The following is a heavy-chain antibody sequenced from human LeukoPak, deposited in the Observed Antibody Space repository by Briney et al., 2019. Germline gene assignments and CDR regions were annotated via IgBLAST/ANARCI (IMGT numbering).Heavy chain of an antibody. CDR2: INPSGGGA. J-gene: IGHJ4*02. CDR3: ARPRTSSWYFFDY. CDR1: GYTFNRFQ. D-gene: IGHD6-13*01. Sequence: ASVTVSCKASGYTFNRFQLHWVRQAPGQGLEWMGIINPSGGGAFYAQKFQGRVTMTRDTSTSTAYMELSSLRSEDTAVYYCARPRTSSWYFFDYWGQGTLVTVSS. V-gene: IGHV1-46*02.